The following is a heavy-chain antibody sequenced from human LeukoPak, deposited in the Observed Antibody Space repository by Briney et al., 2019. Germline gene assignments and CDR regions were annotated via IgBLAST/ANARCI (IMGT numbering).Heavy chain of an antibody. CDR1: GGSFSGYY. V-gene: IGHV4-34*01. CDR2: INHSGST. CDR3: ARGLLVCSGGSCYSDWFDP. J-gene: IGHJ5*02. D-gene: IGHD2-15*01. Sequence: SETLSLTCAVYGGSFSGYYWSWIRQPPAKGLEWIGEINHSGSTNYNPSLKSRVTISVDTSKNQFSLKMSSVTAADKAVYYCARGLLVCSGGSCYSDWFDPWGQGTLVTASS.